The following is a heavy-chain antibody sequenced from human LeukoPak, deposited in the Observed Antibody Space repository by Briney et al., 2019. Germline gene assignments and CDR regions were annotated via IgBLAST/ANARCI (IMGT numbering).Heavy chain of an antibody. D-gene: IGHD6-19*01. V-gene: IGHV6-1*01. CDR3: AREFGSGWFNYYYYGMDV. CDR1: GDSVSSNSVT. Sequence: SQTLSLTCAISGDSVSSNSVTWNWIRQSPSRGLEWLGRTYYRSTWYNDYAVSVRGRITVNPDTSKNQFSLHLNSVTPEDTAVYYCAREFGSGWFNYYYYGMDVWGQGTTVTVSS. CDR2: TYYRSTWYN. J-gene: IGHJ6*02.